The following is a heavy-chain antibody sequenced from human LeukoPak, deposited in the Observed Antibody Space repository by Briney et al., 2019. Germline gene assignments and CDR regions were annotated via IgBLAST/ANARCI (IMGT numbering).Heavy chain of an antibody. CDR1: GFSFSNYY. Sequence: GGSLRLSCAASGFSFSNYYMSWIRQAPGKGLEWVSAISGSGGSTYYADSVKGRFTISRDNSKNTLYLQVNSLRPEDTAVYYCAMGQQLTFDYWGQGTLVTVSS. J-gene: IGHJ4*02. V-gene: IGHV3-23*01. CDR2: ISGSGGST. CDR3: AMGQQLTFDY. D-gene: IGHD6-13*01.